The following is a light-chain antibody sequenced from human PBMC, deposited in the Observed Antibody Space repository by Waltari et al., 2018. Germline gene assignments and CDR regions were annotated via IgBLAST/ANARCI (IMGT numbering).Light chain of an antibody. J-gene: IGKJ1*01. CDR1: QSISSN. CDR3: QERGRT. CDR2: AAS. Sequence: IVMTQSPATLSVSPGEGATLSCKASQSISSNLAWYQQKPGQLPRLLIYAASTRATGIPARFSGSGSGTEFTLTISSLQAEDFAVYYCQERGRTFGQGTKVEIK. V-gene: IGKV3-15*01.